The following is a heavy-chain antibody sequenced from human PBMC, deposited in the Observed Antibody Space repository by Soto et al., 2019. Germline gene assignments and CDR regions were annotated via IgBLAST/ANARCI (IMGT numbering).Heavy chain of an antibody. CDR3: ARDPVAGWFDP. CDR2: INAGNGNT. Sequence: GASVKVSCKASGYTFTSYAMHWVRQAPGQRLEWMGWINAGNGNTKYSQKFQGRVTMTTDTSTSTAYMELRSLRSDDTAVYYCARDPVAGWFDPWGQGTLVTVSS. J-gene: IGHJ5*02. V-gene: IGHV1-3*01. CDR1: GYTFTSYA.